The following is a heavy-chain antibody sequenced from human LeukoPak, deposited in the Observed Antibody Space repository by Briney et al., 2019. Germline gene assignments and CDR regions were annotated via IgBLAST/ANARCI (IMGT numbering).Heavy chain of an antibody. J-gene: IGHJ3*02. CDR3: ARVHRGSYGRAFDI. Sequence: SETLSLTCDVSGGSIDSTNWWSWIRQPPGKGLEWIGEINHSGSTNYNPSLKSRVTISVDTSKNQFSLRLSSVTAADTAVYYCARVHRGSYGRAFDIWGQGTMVTVSS. V-gene: IGHV4/OR15-8*01. D-gene: IGHD1-26*01. CDR2: INHSGST. CDR1: GGSIDSTNW.